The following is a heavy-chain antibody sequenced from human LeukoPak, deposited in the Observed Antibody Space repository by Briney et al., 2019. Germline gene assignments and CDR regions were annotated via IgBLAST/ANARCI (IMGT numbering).Heavy chain of an antibody. Sequence: ASVKVSCKASGYTFTGYYMHWVRQAPGQGLEWMGWINPNSGGTNYAQKFQGWVTMTRDTSISTAYMEQSRLRSDDTAVYYCAREGGGSGGWFDPWGQGTLVTVSS. CDR2: INPNSGGT. V-gene: IGHV1-2*04. CDR3: AREGGGSGGWFDP. CDR1: GYTFTGYY. D-gene: IGHD2-15*01. J-gene: IGHJ5*02.